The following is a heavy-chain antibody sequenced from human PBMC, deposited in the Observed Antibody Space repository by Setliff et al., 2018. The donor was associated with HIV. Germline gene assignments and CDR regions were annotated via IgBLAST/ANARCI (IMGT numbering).Heavy chain of an antibody. CDR2: IYYSGST. Sequence: PSETLSLTCTVSGGSISSSSYYWGWIRQPPGKGLEWIGSIYYSGSTFYNPSLKSRVSISLDMSKNLFSLNLTSVTAADTAVYYCARDLGYCSGGSCYWCYWGQGTLVTVSS. V-gene: IGHV4-39*07. CDR3: ARDLGYCSGGSCYWCY. J-gene: IGHJ4*02. D-gene: IGHD2-15*01. CDR1: GGSISSSSYY.